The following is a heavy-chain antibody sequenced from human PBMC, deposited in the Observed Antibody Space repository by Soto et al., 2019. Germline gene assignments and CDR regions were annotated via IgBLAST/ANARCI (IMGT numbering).Heavy chain of an antibody. V-gene: IGHV1-69*06. CDR2: ISPIFGTP. D-gene: IGHD2-15*01. J-gene: IGHJ4*02. CDR3: ARVRWTLSLEESDAS. CDR1: GGTFNAHA. Sequence: QVQLVQSGAEVKKPGSSVKVSCKGSGGTFNAHAISWVRQAPGQGLEWMGGISPIFGTPNYAQKFQGRLTINADTSTSTAYLELSSLRSDDTAVYFCARVRWTLSLEESDASWGQGTLVTVSS.